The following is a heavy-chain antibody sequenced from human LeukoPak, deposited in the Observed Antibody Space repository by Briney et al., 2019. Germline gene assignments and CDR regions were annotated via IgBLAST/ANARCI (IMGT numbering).Heavy chain of an antibody. Sequence: GGSLRLSCAASGFTVSSNYMSWVRQAPGKGLEWVSAIYNGGSTYYADSVKGRFTFSRDNSKNTLYLQMNSLRAEDTAVYYCARVIRDYDDFYPHYFDYWGQGTLVTVSS. CDR3: ARVIRDYDDFYPHYFDY. CDR2: IYNGGST. J-gene: IGHJ4*02. CDR1: GFTVSSNY. V-gene: IGHV3-53*01. D-gene: IGHD4-17*01.